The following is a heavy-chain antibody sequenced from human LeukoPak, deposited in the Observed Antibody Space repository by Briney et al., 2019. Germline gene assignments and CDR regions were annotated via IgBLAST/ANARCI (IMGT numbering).Heavy chain of an antibody. V-gene: IGHV3-66*01. CDR3: AKAYNNDNYSLFWSGYYGSYFDY. Sequence: GGSLRLSCAASGFNVGGDYMSWVRQAPGKGLEWVSVIYHGTATFYADSVKGRFTISRDNSVNTLYLQMNSLRAEDTAVYYCAKAYNNDNYSLFWSGYYGSYFDYWGQGTLVTVSS. D-gene: IGHD3-3*01. CDR1: GFNVGGDY. CDR2: IYHGTAT. J-gene: IGHJ4*02.